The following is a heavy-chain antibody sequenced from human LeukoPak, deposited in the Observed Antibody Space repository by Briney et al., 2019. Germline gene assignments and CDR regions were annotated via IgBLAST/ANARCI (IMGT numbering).Heavy chain of an antibody. J-gene: IGHJ4*02. V-gene: IGHV5-51*01. CDR2: INPADSDI. CDR3: ARYYGGNSRYFDY. Sequence: GESLKISCKASGYKFSNYWIGWVRQMPGKGLEWMGIINPADSDIRKNPSFQGPVTISVDKSISTTFLQWSSLKASDTAIYYCARYYGGNSRYFDYWGQGTLVTVSS. CDR1: GYKFSNYW. D-gene: IGHD4-23*01.